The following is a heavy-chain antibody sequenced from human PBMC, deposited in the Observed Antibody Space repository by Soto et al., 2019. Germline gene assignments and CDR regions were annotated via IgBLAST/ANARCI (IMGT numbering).Heavy chain of an antibody. V-gene: IGHV3-23*01. J-gene: IGHJ4*02. D-gene: IGHD3-3*01. CDR1: GFTFSSYA. Sequence: GGSLRLSCAASGFTFSSYAMSWVRQAPGKGLEWVSAISGSGGSTYYADSVKGRFTISRDNSKNTLYLQMNSLRAEDTAVYYCAETPPAGYDFWTRTYQWGQGTLVTVSS. CDR2: ISGSGGST. CDR3: AETPPAGYDFWTRTYQ.